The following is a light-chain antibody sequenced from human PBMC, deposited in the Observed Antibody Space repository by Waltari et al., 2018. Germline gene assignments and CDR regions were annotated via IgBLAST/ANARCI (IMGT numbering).Light chain of an antibody. Sequence: DIQMTQSPSSLPASVGDRVTITCRASQSISSYLNWYQQKPGKAPKLLIYAASSLQSGVPSMFSGSGSGTDFTLTISSLQPEDFATYYCQQSYSTLTFGGGTKVEIK. CDR3: QQSYSTLT. J-gene: IGKJ4*01. CDR1: QSISSY. V-gene: IGKV1-39*01. CDR2: AAS.